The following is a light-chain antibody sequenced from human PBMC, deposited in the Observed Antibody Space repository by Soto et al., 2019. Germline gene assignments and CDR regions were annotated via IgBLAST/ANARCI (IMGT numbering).Light chain of an antibody. Sequence: QSVLTQPPSASGSPGQSVTISCTGTSSDVGGYNYVSWYQQHPGKAPKLMIYEVSKRPSGVPDRFSGSKSGNTASLTVSGLQAEDEADYYCSSYAGSNNRYVFGTGTKLTVL. CDR1: SSDVGGYNY. J-gene: IGLJ1*01. CDR3: SSYAGSNNRYV. CDR2: EVS. V-gene: IGLV2-8*01.